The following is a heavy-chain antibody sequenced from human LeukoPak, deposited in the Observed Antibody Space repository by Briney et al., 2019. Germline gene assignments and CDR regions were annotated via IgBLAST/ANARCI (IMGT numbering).Heavy chain of an antibody. CDR3: ARRGDGSPKSYYYYGMDV. D-gene: IGHD5-24*01. CDR2: IYYSGST. J-gene: IGHJ6*02. Sequence: SETLSLTCTVSGGSISSYYWSWIRQPPGKGLEWIGYIYYSGSTNYNPSLKSRVTISVDTSKNQFSLKLSSVTAADTAVYYCARRGDGSPKSYYYYGMDVWGQGTTVTVSS. V-gene: IGHV4-59*01. CDR1: GGSISSYY.